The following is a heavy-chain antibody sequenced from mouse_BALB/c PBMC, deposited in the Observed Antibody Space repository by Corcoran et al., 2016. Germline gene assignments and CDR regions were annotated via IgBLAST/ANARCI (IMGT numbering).Heavy chain of an antibody. CDR2: INPYYGST. J-gene: IGHJ2*01. CDR3: ARGEDGYSSLDY. Sequence: EIQLQQTGPELVKPGASVKISCKASGYSFTDYIMLWVKQSHGKSLEWIGNINPYYGSTSYNLKFKGKATLTVDKSSSTAYMQLNSLTSEDSAVYYCARGEDGYSSLDYWGQGTTLTVSS. D-gene: IGHD2-3*01. CDR1: GYSFTDYI. V-gene: IGHV1-39*01.